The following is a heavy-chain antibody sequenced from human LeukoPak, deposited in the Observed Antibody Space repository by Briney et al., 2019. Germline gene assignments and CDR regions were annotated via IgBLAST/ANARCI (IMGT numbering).Heavy chain of an antibody. Sequence: PGGSLRLSCAASGFTSSSYWMSWVRQAPGKGLEWVANIKQDGSEKYYVDSVKGRFTISRDNAKNSLYLQMNSLRAEDTAVYYCASHTIFGVALVSAPFDYWGQGTLVTVSS. V-gene: IGHV3-7*01. CDR1: GFTSSSYW. CDR2: IKQDGSEK. D-gene: IGHD3-3*01. J-gene: IGHJ4*02. CDR3: ASHTIFGVALVSAPFDY.